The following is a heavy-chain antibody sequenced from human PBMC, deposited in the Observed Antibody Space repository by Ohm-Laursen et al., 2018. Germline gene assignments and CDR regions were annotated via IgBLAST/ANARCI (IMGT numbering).Heavy chain of an antibody. CDR3: AKDPLNCGGDCKSY. D-gene: IGHD2-21*02. CDR1: GFTFSSYA. J-gene: IGHJ4*02. V-gene: IGHV3-23*01. CDR2: ISGSGGST. Sequence: SLRLSCAAPGFTFSSYAMSWVRQAPGKGLEWVSAISGSGGSTYYADSVKGRFTISRDNSKNTLYLQMNSLRAEDTAVYYCAKDPLNCGGDCKSYWGQGTLVTVSS.